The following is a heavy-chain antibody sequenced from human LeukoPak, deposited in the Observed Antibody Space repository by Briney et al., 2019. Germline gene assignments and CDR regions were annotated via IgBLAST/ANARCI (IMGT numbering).Heavy chain of an antibody. D-gene: IGHD6-19*01. CDR2: ISYSGST. Sequence: PSETLSLTCTVSGGSISSNSYYWGWICQPPGKGLEWIGSISYSGSTYYNPSLKSRVTISLDTSKNQFSLKLSSVTAADTAVYYCATTPKMYSSGWPNWFDPWGQGTLVTVSS. CDR3: ATTPKMYSSGWPNWFDP. V-gene: IGHV4-39*01. J-gene: IGHJ5*02. CDR1: GGSISSNSYY.